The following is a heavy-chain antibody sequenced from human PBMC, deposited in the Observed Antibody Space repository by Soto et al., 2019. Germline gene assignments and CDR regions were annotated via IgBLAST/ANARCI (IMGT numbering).Heavy chain of an antibody. CDR3: ARDRGCSGGSCRIFDY. J-gene: IGHJ4*02. CDR2: INPNSGGT. V-gene: IGHV1-2*04. D-gene: IGHD2-15*01. Sequence: QVQLVQSGAEVKKPGASVKVSCKASGYTFTGYYMHWVRQAPGQGLEWMGWINPNSGGTNYAQKFQGWVTRTRDTSISTAYMELSRLRSDDTAVYYCARDRGCSGGSCRIFDYWGQGTLVTVSS. CDR1: GYTFTGYY.